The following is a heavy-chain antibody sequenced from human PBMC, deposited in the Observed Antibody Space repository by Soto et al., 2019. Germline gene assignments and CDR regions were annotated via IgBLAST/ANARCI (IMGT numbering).Heavy chain of an antibody. V-gene: IGHV4-59*01. CDR3: ARVFKDFWGEVDY. Sequence: SETLSLTCTVSGGSISSYYWSWIRQPPGKGLEWIGYIYYSGSTNYNPSLKSRVTISVDTSKNQFSLKLSSVTAADTAVYYCARVFKDFWGEVDYWGQGTLVTVSS. J-gene: IGHJ4*02. CDR1: GGSISSYY. CDR2: IYYSGST. D-gene: IGHD3-16*01.